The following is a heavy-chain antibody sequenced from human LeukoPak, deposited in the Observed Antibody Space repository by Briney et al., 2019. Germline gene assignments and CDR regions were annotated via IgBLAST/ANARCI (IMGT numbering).Heavy chain of an antibody. CDR3: ARATNCGGDCDY. D-gene: IGHD2-21*01. CDR1: GGTFSSYA. CDR2: IIPIFGTA. V-gene: IGHV1-69*13. J-gene: IGHJ4*02. Sequence: SVKVSCKASGGTFSSYAISWVRQARGQGLEWMGGIIPIFGTANYAQKFQGRVTITADESTSTAYMELSSLRSEDTAEYYCARATNCGGDCDYWGQGTLVTVSS.